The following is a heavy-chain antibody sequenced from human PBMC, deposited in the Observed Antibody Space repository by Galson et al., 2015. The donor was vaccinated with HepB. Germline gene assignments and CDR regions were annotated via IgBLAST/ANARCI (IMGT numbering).Heavy chain of an antibody. Sequence: SVKVSCKASGYTFNNCGISWVRQAPGQGLEWMGWISAYNGKTNHALKFQGRVTMTTDTSTSTAYMELRSLGSDDTAVYYCARDLRWELGEFDFWGQGTLVTVSS. CDR3: ARDLRWELGEFDF. D-gene: IGHD1-26*01. CDR2: ISAYNGKT. J-gene: IGHJ4*02. V-gene: IGHV1-18*01. CDR1: GYTFNNCG.